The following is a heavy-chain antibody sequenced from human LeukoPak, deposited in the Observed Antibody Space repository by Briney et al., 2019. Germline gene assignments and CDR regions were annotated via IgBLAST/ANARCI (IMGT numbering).Heavy chain of an antibody. CDR3: ARGATYAYYQDY. D-gene: IGHD1-26*01. J-gene: IGHJ4*02. CDR1: RFTFSSYG. V-gene: IGHV3-30*02. Sequence: SGGSLRLSCAASRFTFSSYGMHWVRQAPGKGLEWVAFIRYDGSNKYYADSVKGRFTISRDNSKNTLYLQMNSLRAEDTAVYYCARGATYAYYQDYWGQGTLVTVSS. CDR2: IRYDGSNK.